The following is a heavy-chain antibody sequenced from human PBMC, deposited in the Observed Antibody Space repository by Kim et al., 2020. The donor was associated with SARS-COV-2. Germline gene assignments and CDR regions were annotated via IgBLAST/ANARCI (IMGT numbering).Heavy chain of an antibody. V-gene: IGHV4-30-2*03. CDR3: ARHFPETLREFDY. D-gene: IGHD4-17*01. Sequence: SNVTIKIRATLAVDTSKNQFSRKLSSVTAADTAVYYCARHFPETLREFDYWGKGTLVTVSS. J-gene: IGHJ4*02.